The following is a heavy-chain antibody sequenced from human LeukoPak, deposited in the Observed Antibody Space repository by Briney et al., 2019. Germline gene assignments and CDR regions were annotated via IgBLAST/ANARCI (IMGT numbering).Heavy chain of an antibody. Sequence: GRSLRLSCAASGFIFSDYGMHWVRQAPGKGLEWVAVIWNDGSNTYYGDSVKGLFTISRDNSKNTLYLQMNRLRAEDTAVYYCARDNAGLVKHLDAFDLWGQGTMVTV. J-gene: IGHJ3*01. CDR1: GFIFSDYG. D-gene: IGHD1-26*01. V-gene: IGHV3-33*01. CDR3: ARDNAGLVKHLDAFDL. CDR2: IWNDGSNT.